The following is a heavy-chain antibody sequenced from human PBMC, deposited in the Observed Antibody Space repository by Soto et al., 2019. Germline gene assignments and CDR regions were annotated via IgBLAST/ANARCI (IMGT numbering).Heavy chain of an antibody. V-gene: IGHV1-24*01. Sequence: ASVKVSCKVSGYTLTELSMHWVRQAPGKGLEWMGGFDPEDGETIYAQKFQGRVTMTEDTSTDTAYMELSSLRSEDTAVYYCATRTGSYSPLDFDHWGQGTMVTVSS. CDR2: FDPEDGET. D-gene: IGHD1-26*01. CDR1: GYTLTELS. CDR3: ATRTGSYSPLDFDH. J-gene: IGHJ4*02.